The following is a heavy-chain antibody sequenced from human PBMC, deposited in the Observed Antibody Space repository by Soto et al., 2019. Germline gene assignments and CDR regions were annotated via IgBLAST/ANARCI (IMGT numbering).Heavy chain of an antibody. D-gene: IGHD3-22*01. Sequence: PWGTLSLSCSASGFTFSSYAMHWVRQAPGKGQEYVSTISSNEGSTYYADSVQSSFTISRDNSKNTLYPQMSSLRAEYTAVYYCVKDGYMYYYDSSGYPLGLDYWGQGTLVTVSS. V-gene: IGHV3-64D*06. CDR2: ISSNEGST. J-gene: IGHJ4*02. CDR1: GFTFSSYA. CDR3: VKDGYMYYYDSSGYPLGLDY.